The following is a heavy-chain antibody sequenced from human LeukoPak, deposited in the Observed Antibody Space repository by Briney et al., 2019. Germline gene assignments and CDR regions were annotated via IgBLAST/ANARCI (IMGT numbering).Heavy chain of an antibody. CDR3: ARDQYYYDSSGSPYYFDY. D-gene: IGHD3-22*01. J-gene: IGHJ4*02. CDR1: GFTFSSYS. CDR2: ISSSSSYI. Sequence: GGSLRLSCAASGFTFSSYSMNWVRQAPGKGLEWVSSISSSSSYIYYADSVKGRFTISRDNAKNSLYLQMNSLRAEDTAVYYCARDQYYYDSSGSPYYFDYWGQGTLSPSPQ. V-gene: IGHV3-21*01.